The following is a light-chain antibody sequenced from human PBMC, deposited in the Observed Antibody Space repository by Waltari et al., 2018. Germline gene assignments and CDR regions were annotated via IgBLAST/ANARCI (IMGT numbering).Light chain of an antibody. CDR2: LVS. J-gene: IGKJ1*01. CDR3: MQARQTPWT. V-gene: IGKV2-28*01. Sequence: DIVMTKSPLSLSVTPGEPASISCRSSQSLLHSSGNTFLDWYLQKPGQSPQLLIYLVSNRDSGVPDRFSGSGSGTDFTLKISRVEAEDVGVYFCMQARQTPWTFGQGTKVEIK. CDR1: QSLLHSSGNTF.